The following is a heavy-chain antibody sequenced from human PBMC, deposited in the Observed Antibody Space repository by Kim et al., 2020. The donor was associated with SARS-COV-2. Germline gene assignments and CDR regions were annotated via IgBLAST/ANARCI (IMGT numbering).Heavy chain of an antibody. CDR1: GFTFSNAW. J-gene: IGHJ4*02. CDR2: IKSKTDGGTT. CDR3: TTVHTWIQLWPNFDY. D-gene: IGHD5-18*01. Sequence: GGSLRLSCAASGFTFSNAWMSWVRQAPGKGLEWVGRIKSKTDGGTTDYAAPVKGRFTISRDDSKNTLYLQMNSLKTEDTAVYYCTTVHTWIQLWPNFDYWGQGTLVTVSS. V-gene: IGHV3-15*01.